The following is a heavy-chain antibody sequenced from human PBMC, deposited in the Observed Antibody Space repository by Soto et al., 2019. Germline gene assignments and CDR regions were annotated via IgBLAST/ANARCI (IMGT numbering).Heavy chain of an antibody. D-gene: IGHD6-19*01. CDR1: GGSIDSTDYS. Sequence: QLHLQESGSRLVKPSETLSLTCAVSGGSIDSTDYSLTWIRQPPGRGLEGIGYASHHGTAYSIPSRTGGLTLSMDSSQTQYSMKLTSVSAADSGVYYCARVHWSQSSFDYWGRGILVTVSS. V-gene: IGHV4-30-2*01. CDR3: ARVHWSQSSFDY. J-gene: IGHJ4*02. CDR2: ASHHGTA.